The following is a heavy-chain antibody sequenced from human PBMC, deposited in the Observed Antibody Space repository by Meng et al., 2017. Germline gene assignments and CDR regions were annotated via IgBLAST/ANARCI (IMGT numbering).Heavy chain of an antibody. D-gene: IGHD6-13*01. Sequence: GESLKISCAASGFTFSSYAMSWVRQAPGKGLEWVSAISGSGGSTYYADSVKGRFTISRDNSKNTLYLQMNSLRAEDTAVYYCARVALAESSSGDWGAFDIWGQGTMVTVSS. J-gene: IGHJ3*02. CDR2: ISGSGGST. CDR1: GFTFSSYA. CDR3: ARVALAESSSGDWGAFDI. V-gene: IGHV3-23*01.